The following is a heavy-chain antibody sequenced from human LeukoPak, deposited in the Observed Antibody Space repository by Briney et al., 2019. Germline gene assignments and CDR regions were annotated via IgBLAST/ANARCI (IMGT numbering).Heavy chain of an antibody. V-gene: IGHV1-2*02. CDR1: GYTFTGYY. D-gene: IGHD1-26*01. CDR2: INPNSGGT. Sequence: ASVKVSCKASGYTFTGYYMHWVRQAPGQGLEWMGWINPNSGGTNYAQKFQGRVTMTRDTSIRTAYMELSRLRSDDTAVYYCARDLIVGATFNPTADYWGQGTLVTVSS. J-gene: IGHJ4*02. CDR3: ARDLIVGATFNPTADY.